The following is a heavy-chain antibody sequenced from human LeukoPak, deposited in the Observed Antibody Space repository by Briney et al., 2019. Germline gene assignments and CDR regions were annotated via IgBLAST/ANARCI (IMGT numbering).Heavy chain of an antibody. Sequence: SETLSLTCAVSGCSISGYFWSWSRQPPGKGLEWIGYIYYTGSTIYNPSLRSRVNMSVDVSKNQFSLDLTSVTAADPAVYYCARHDPVGHFLRGMDVWGQGTTVTVSS. CDR2: IYYTGST. J-gene: IGHJ6*02. CDR3: ARHDPVGHFLRGMDV. CDR1: GCSISGYF. V-gene: IGHV4-59*08. D-gene: IGHD2/OR15-2a*01.